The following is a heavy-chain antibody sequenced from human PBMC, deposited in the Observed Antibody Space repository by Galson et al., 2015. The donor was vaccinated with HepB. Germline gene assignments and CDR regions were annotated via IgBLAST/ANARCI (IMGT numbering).Heavy chain of an antibody. D-gene: IGHD2-21*01. Sequence: SLRLSCAASGFTFIRYSMSWVRRAPGKGLESVSPMDVSGSETHYAGSVRGRFTISRDNSKNTLYLQMNNLRAEDTAIYYCTNFVGRSDFDYWGQGTLVTVSS. CDR3: TNFVGRSDFDY. CDR2: MDVSGSET. V-gene: IGHV3-23*01. CDR1: GFTFIRYS. J-gene: IGHJ4*02.